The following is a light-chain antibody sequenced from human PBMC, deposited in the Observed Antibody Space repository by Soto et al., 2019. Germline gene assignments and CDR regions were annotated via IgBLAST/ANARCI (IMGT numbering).Light chain of an antibody. J-gene: IGLJ1*01. V-gene: IGLV2-14*01. CDR1: SSDVGGYNY. CDR2: YVS. CDR3: SSYTSSSTLLYV. Sequence: QSALTQPASVSGSPGQSITISCTGTSSDVGGYNYVSWYQQHPGKAPKLMIYYVSNRPSGVSNRFSGSKSGNTASLTISGIQAEDEADYYCSSYTSSSTLLYVFGTGTKDTVL.